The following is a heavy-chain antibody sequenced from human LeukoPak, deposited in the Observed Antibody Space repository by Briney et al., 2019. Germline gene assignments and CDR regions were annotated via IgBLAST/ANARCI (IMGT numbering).Heavy chain of an antibody. CDR2: IYSSGIT. V-gene: IGHV4-31*03. CDR3: SRNHFGDFLELAY. J-gene: IGHJ4*02. CDR1: VGSISSGGYY. Sequence: PSETLSLTCTVSVGSISSGGYYWSWIRQLPGKGLEWIGYIYSSGITHYNPSVKSRLTISVDTSKNQFSLDLSSVAAADTAVYFWSRNHFGDFLELAYWGPGTLVTVSS. D-gene: IGHD2-21*02.